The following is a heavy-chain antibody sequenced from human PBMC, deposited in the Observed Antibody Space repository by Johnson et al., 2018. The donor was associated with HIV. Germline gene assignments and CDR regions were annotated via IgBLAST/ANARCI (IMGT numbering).Heavy chain of an antibody. CDR2: VNPNGGST. CDR1: GFTFSSHY. V-gene: IGHV3-25*04. J-gene: IGHJ3*02. CDR3: ARVGGATSDAFDI. Sequence: QLMESGGGLVQPGGSLRLSCAASGFTFSSHYMNCVRQAPGNGLELVGQVNPNGGSTYLIDSDKDRFNSSRDNAKNSMYLQMNSLRAEDTALYYCARVGGATSDAFDIWGQGTMVTVSS. D-gene: IGHD5-12*01.